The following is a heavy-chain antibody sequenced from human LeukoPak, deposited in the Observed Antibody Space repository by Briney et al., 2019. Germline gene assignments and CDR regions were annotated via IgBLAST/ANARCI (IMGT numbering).Heavy chain of an antibody. CDR1: GGTFSSYA. D-gene: IGHD2-2*01. CDR2: IIPIFGTA. Sequence: SVKVSCKASGGTFSSYAISWVRQAPGQGLEWMGGIIPIFGTANYAQKFQGRVTITTDESTSTAYMELSSLRSEDTAVYYCARGDIRCSSTSCFQNWFDPWGQGTLVTVSP. CDR3: ARGDIRCSSTSCFQNWFDP. J-gene: IGHJ5*02. V-gene: IGHV1-69*05.